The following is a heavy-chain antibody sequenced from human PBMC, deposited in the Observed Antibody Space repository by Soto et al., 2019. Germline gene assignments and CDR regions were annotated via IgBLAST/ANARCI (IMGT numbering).Heavy chain of an antibody. J-gene: IGHJ6*02. CDR3: AGLESFTTNYYYGLAV. V-gene: IGHV1-18*01. CDR2: ISAYNGNT. CDR1: GYTFTSYG. D-gene: IGHD1-1*01. Sequence: QVQLVQSGAEVKKPGASVKVSCKASGYTFTSYGISWVRQAPGQGLEWMGWISAYNGNTNYAQKLQGRVTMTTDTPTSKAYMELRSLRSNDTAVYSCAGLESFTTNYYYGLAVWAKGPRSPSP.